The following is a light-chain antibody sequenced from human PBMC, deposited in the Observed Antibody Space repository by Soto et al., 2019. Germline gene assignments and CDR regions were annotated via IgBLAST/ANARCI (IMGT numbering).Light chain of an antibody. CDR2: DDS. Sequence: EIVLTQSPVTLSLSPGERATLSCRASQSTSNFLAWYQQKPGQTPRLLIYDDSNRTTGIPGRFSGSGSGTDFSLTISSLEPEDFAVYHCQQRSTGTFGGGTKV. V-gene: IGKV3-11*01. CDR3: QQRSTGT. CDR1: QSTSNF. J-gene: IGKJ4*01.